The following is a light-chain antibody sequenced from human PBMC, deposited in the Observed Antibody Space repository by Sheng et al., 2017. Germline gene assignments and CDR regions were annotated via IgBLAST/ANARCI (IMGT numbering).Light chain of an antibody. CDR3: SSYTNITTWV. V-gene: IGLV2-14*01. J-gene: IGLJ3*02. Sequence: QSALTQPASMSGSPGQSITISCTGTSNDIGAYDYVSWYLQHPGKAPKLIIYGVTDRPSGVSNRFSGSKSGNTASLTISGLQAEDEAHYYCSSYTNITTWVFGGGTKLTVL. CDR1: SNDIGAYDY. CDR2: GVT.